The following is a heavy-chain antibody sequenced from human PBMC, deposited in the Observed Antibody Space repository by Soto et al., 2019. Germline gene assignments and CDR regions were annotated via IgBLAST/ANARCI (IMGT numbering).Heavy chain of an antibody. J-gene: IGHJ4*02. Sequence: GGSLRLSCAASGFTFSSYGMHWVRQAPGKGLEWVAVISYDGSNKYYADSVKGRFTISRDNSKNTLYLQMNSLRAEDTAVYYCAKEGKDSSGFFDYWGQGTLVTVSS. CDR3: AKEGKDSSGFFDY. V-gene: IGHV3-30*18. D-gene: IGHD3-22*01. CDR2: ISYDGSNK. CDR1: GFTFSSYG.